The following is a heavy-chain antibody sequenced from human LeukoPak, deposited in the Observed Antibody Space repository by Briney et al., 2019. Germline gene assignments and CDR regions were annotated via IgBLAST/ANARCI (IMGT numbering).Heavy chain of an antibody. J-gene: IGHJ2*01. V-gene: IGHV4-4*07. D-gene: IGHD4-11*01. CDR2: IYTSAST. CDR3: ARYSNQFAYWYFDL. CDR1: GGSISSYY. Sequence: SETLSLTCTVSGGSISSYYWSWVRQPAGKGLEWLGRIYTSASTNYNPSLKSRVTMSVDTSKNQFSLKLSSVTAADTAVYYCARYSNQFAYWYFDLWGRGTLVTVSS.